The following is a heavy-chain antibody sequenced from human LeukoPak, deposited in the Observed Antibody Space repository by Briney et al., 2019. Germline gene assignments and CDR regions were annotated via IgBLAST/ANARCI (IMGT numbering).Heavy chain of an antibody. V-gene: IGHV1-2*02. D-gene: IGHD3-10*01. J-gene: IGHJ4*02. CDR1: GYTFTSYY. Sequence: ASVKVSCTASGYTFTSYYMHWVRQAPGQGLEWMGGINPNSGDRNYAQKFQGRVTMTRDTSISTAYMELSRLRSDDTAVYYCARVYDIFGSGSHSDFWGQGTLVTVSS. CDR2: INPNSGDR. CDR3: ARVYDIFGSGSHSDF.